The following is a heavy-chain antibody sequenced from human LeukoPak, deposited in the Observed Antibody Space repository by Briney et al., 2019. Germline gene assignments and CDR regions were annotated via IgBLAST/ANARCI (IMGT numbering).Heavy chain of an antibody. CDR1: GGSISSGGYY. Sequence: SETLSLTCTVSGGSISSGGYYWSWIRQPPGKGLEWIGYIYHSGSTYYNPSLKSRVTMSVDRSKNQFSLKLSSVTAADTAVYYCARRNIAANFDYWGQGTLVTVSS. CDR2: IYHSGST. D-gene: IGHD6-13*01. J-gene: IGHJ4*02. CDR3: ARRNIAANFDY. V-gene: IGHV4-30-2*01.